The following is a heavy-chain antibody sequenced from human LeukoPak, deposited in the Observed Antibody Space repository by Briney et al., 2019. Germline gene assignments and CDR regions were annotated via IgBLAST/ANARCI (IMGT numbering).Heavy chain of an antibody. CDR3: AKHTSYYYYYMDV. V-gene: IGHV3-23*01. CDR1: GFTFSTYA. J-gene: IGHJ6*03. D-gene: IGHD3-3*01. Sequence: GGSLRLSCAASGFTFSTYAMSWVHQAPGKGLEWVSVISGSGGTAYYADSVKGRFTISRDNSKNTLYLQMNSLRVEDTAVYYCAKHTSYYYYYMDVWGKGTTVTVSS. CDR2: ISGSGGTA.